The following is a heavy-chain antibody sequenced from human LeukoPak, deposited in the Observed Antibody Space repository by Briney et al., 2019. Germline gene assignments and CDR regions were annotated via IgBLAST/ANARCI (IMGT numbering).Heavy chain of an antibody. D-gene: IGHD6-19*01. CDR1: GGSFSGYY. CDR3: AREWIAVARIVGNWFDP. Sequence: SSETLSLTCAVYGGSFSGYYWSWIRQPPGKGLEWIGEINHSGSTNYNPSLKSRVTISVDTSKNQFSLKLSSVTAADTAVYYCAREWIAVARIVGNWFDPWGQGTLVTVSS. CDR2: INHSGST. J-gene: IGHJ5*02. V-gene: IGHV4-34*01.